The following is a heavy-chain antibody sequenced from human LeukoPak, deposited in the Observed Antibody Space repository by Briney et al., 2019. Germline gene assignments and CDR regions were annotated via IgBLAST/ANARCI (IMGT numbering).Heavy chain of an antibody. J-gene: IGHJ6*03. CDR2: IYYSGST. D-gene: IGHD3-3*01. Sequence: SETLSLTCTVSGGSISSSSYYWGWIRQPPGKGLEWIGSIYYSGSTYYNPSLKSRVTMSVDTSKNQFSLKLSSVTAADTAVYYCARGGTIFGVVSHFSYYYYMDVWGKGTTVTVSS. CDR3: ARGGTIFGVVSHFSYYYYMDV. V-gene: IGHV4-39*07. CDR1: GGSISSSSYY.